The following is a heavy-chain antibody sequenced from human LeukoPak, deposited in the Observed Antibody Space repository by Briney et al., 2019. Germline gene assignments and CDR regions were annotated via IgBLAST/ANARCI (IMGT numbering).Heavy chain of an antibody. J-gene: IGHJ3*01. Sequence: PGGSLRLSCVASGFTFSSYAMYWVRQAPGKGLDWVAEISYDGSNKYYADSVKGRFTVSRDNSKNTLYLQMDNLRLEDTAVFYCAGEVGFNLWGQGTMVTVSS. CDR1: GFTFSSYA. D-gene: IGHD2-15*01. CDR3: AGEVGFNL. V-gene: IGHV3-30*04. CDR2: ISYDGSNK.